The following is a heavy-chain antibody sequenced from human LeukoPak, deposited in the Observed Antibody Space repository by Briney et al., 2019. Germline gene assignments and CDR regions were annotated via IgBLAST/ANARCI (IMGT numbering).Heavy chain of an antibody. D-gene: IGHD2-15*01. Sequence: PSETLSLICTVSGGSISSYYWSWIRQPPGKGLEWIGYIYYSGSTNYNPSLKSRVTISVDTYKNQFSLKLSSVTAADTAVYYCARRYCSGGSCYPNWFDPWGQGTLVTVSS. CDR3: ARRYCSGGSCYPNWFDP. V-gene: IGHV4-59*01. J-gene: IGHJ5*02. CDR1: GGSISSYY. CDR2: IYYSGST.